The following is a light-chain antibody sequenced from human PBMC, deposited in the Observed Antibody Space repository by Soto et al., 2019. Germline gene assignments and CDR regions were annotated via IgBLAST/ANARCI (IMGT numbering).Light chain of an antibody. CDR3: LKYNSAPWT. Sequence: DIQMTQSPSSLSASVGDRVTITCRASQGISNYLAWYHQKPGKVPKLLIYAASTLQSGVPSRFSGSGSGTDFTITISSLQPEDVATYYCLKYNSAPWTFGQGTKVEIK. V-gene: IGKV1-27*01. J-gene: IGKJ1*01. CDR2: AAS. CDR1: QGISNY.